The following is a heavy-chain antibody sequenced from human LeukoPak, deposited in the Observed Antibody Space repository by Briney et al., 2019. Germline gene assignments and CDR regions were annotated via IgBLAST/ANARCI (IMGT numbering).Heavy chain of an antibody. J-gene: IGHJ6*03. CDR1: GGSISSSSYY. V-gene: IGHV4-39*07. D-gene: IGHD3-3*02. CDR2: IYYSGSI. CDR3: ARGGIYYYYMDV. Sequence: SETLSLTCTVSGGSISSSSYYWGWIRQPPGKGLEWIGSIYYSGSIYYNPSLKSRVTISVDTSKNQFSLKLSSVTAADTAVYYCARGGIYYYYMDVWGKGTTVTVSS.